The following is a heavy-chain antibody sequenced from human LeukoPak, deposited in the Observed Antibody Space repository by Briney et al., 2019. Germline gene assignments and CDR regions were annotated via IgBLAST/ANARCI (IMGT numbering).Heavy chain of an antibody. D-gene: IGHD2-2*01. J-gene: IGHJ5*02. CDR1: GYTFIAYN. CDR2: ISPNSGDT. V-gene: IGHV1-2*02. CDR3: ARGVGSSWFDP. Sequence: ASLKVSCKASGYTFIAYNIHWVRQAPGQGLEWMAWISPNSGDTNTAQKFQGRVTMTRGRSIDTAYLELSSLTSDDTAVYYCARGVGSSWFDPWGQGTLVTVSS.